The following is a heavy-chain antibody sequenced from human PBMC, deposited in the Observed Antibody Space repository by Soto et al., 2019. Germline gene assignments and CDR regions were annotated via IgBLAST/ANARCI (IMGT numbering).Heavy chain of an antibody. CDR2: INHSGST. V-gene: IGHV4-34*01. J-gene: IGHJ6*02. CDR1: GGSFSGYY. D-gene: IGHD3-22*01. CDR3: ARGTSNYYDSSPPPYYYGMDV. Sequence: PSETLSLTCAVYGGSFSGYYWSWIRQPPGKGLEWIGGINHSGSTNYNPSLKSRVTISVDTSKNQFSLKLSSVTAADTAVYYCARGTSNYYDSSPPPYYYGMDVWGQGTTVTVSS.